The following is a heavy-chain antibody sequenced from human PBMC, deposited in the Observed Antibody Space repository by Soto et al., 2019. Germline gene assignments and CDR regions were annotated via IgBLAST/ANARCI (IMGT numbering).Heavy chain of an antibody. Sequence: SETLSLTCAVYGGSFSGYYWSWIRQPPGKGLEWIGEINHSGSTSYNPSLKSRVTISVDTSKNQFSLKLSSVTAADTAVYYCARVPIAVPGENWFDPWGQGTLVTVSS. CDR2: INHSGST. V-gene: IGHV4-34*01. CDR3: ARVPIAVPGENWFDP. D-gene: IGHD6-19*01. J-gene: IGHJ5*02. CDR1: GGSFSGYY.